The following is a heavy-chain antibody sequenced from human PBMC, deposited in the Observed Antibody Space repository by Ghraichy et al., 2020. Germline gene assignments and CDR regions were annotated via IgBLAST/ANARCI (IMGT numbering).Heavy chain of an antibody. Sequence: GESLNISCKGSGYSFTSYWIGWVRQMPGKGLEWMGIIYPGDSDTRYSPSFQGQVTISADKSISTAYLQWSSLKASDTAMYYCARQAPYCSSTSCYNYWGQGTLVTVSS. V-gene: IGHV5-51*01. CDR2: IYPGDSDT. CDR3: ARQAPYCSSTSCYNY. D-gene: IGHD2-2*02. J-gene: IGHJ4*02. CDR1: GYSFTSYW.